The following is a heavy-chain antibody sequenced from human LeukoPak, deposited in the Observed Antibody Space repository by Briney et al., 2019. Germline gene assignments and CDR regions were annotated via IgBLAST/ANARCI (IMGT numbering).Heavy chain of an antibody. CDR2: ITWDGDST. CDR1: GFTFSSYA. CDR3: AKGTSSWHEFDS. V-gene: IGHV3-43D*03. Sequence: GGSLRLSCAASGFTFSSYAMSWVRHAPGKGLEWVSLITWDGDSTYYADSVKGRFTISRDNSKNYLYLQMNSLRAEDTALYYCAKGTSSWHEFDSWGQGTLVTVSS. J-gene: IGHJ4*02. D-gene: IGHD6-13*01.